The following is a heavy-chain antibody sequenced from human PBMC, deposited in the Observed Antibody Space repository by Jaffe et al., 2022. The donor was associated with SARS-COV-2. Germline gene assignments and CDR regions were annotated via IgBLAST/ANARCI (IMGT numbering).Heavy chain of an antibody. V-gene: IGHV3-23*01. CDR1: GFTFAEYA. CDR3: AKDGFPANGVWDYFDY. Sequence: EVQLLESGGGLVQPGESLRLSCAASGFTFAEYALNWVRQAPGKGLEWVSHVGGDGDDTYYADSVKGRFTVSRDNSKNTLHLQMSGLRAEDTAVYFCAKDGFPANGVWDYFDYWGPGTLVTVSS. D-gene: IGHD2-8*01. CDR2: VGGDGDDT. J-gene: IGHJ4*02.